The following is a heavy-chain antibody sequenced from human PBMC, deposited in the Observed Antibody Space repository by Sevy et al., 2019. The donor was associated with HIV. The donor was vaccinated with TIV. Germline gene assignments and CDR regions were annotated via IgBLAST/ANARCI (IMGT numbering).Heavy chain of an antibody. CDR1: GFIFSNAW. Sequence: GGSLRLSCAASGFIFSNAWMSWVRQAPGKGLEWVGRIKTKADGGTKDYTAPVKGRFTISRDDSKNTLSLQMNSLKTDDTAVSDCNTARYCCTGVCRGQQFDYWGQGTLVTVSS. D-gene: IGHD2-8*02. CDR2: IKTKADGGTK. CDR3: NTARYCCTGVCRGQQFDY. J-gene: IGHJ4*02. V-gene: IGHV3-15*01.